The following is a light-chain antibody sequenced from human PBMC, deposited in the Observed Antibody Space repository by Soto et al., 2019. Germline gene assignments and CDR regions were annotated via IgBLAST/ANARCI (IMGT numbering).Light chain of an antibody. V-gene: IGKV1-27*01. Sequence: YSLSASVGDRVTITCRASQVISNYLAWYQQKPGKVPKLLIYAASTLQSGVPSRFSGSGSGTDFTLTISSLQPDDVATYYCQKYNSAPLTFGGGTKVDIK. CDR1: QVISNY. CDR2: AAS. J-gene: IGKJ4*01. CDR3: QKYNSAPLT.